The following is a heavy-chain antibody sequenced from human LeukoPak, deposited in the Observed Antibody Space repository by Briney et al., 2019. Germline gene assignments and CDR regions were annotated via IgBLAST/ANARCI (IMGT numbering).Heavy chain of an antibody. CDR3: ARELRGSGSYSRGMDV. J-gene: IGHJ6*02. CDR2: ISSSGSTI. CDR1: GFTFSSYE. V-gene: IGHV3-48*03. D-gene: IGHD3-10*01. Sequence: GGSLRLSCAASGFTFSSYEMNWVRQAPGKGLEWVSYISSSGSTIYYADSVRGRFTISRDNAKNSLYLQMNSLRAEDTAVYYCARELRGSGSYSRGMDVWGQGTTVTVSS.